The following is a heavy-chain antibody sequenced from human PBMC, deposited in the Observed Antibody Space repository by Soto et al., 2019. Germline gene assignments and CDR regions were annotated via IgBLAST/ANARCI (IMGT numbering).Heavy chain of an antibody. Sequence: VLLLQSGSEVKKPGSSVKVSCKASGDAFQSYAIHWVRQAPGQGLEYMGRIIPSYDRTKYAQKFQGRLTVTADMYTSTVYMELSSLRSEDTAVYYCARDPTNDYGDDTFDYWGQGTKVIVSS. J-gene: IGHJ4*02. D-gene: IGHD4-17*01. CDR3: ARDPTNDYGDDTFDY. CDR1: GDAFQSYA. CDR2: IIPSYDRT. V-gene: IGHV1-69*06.